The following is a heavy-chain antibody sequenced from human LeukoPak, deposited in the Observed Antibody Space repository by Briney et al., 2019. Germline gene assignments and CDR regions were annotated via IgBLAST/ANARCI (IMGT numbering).Heavy chain of an antibody. V-gene: IGHV4-34*01. D-gene: IGHD4/OR15-4a*01. J-gene: IGHJ4*02. CDR2: INHSGST. Sequence: SETLSLTCAVYGGSFSGYYWSWIRQPPGKGLEWIGEINHSGSTNYNPSLKSQVTISVDTSKNQFSLKLSSVTAADTAVYYCARRAGAYSHPYDYWGQGTLVTVSS. CDR3: ARRAGAYSHPYDY. CDR1: GGSFSGYY.